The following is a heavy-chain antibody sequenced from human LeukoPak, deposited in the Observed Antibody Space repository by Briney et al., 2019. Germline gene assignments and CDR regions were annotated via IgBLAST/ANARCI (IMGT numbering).Heavy chain of an antibody. CDR3: ARGVGYSSSWYLVLRFDP. CDR2: INHSGST. Sequence: PSETLSLTCAVYGGSFSGYYWSWIRQPPGKGLEWIGEINHSGSTNYNPSLKSRVTISVDTSKNQFSLKLSSVPAADTAVYYCARGVGYSSSWYLVLRFDPWGQGTLVTVSS. V-gene: IGHV4-34*01. CDR1: GGSFSGYY. J-gene: IGHJ5*02. D-gene: IGHD6-13*01.